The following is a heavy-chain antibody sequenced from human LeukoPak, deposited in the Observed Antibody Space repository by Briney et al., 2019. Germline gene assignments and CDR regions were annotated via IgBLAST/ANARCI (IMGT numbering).Heavy chain of an antibody. CDR3: ARDNGSSSWYYFDY. D-gene: IGHD6-13*01. CDR2: TFYRSEWYK. V-gene: IGHV6-1*01. CDR1: GDSVSSNSAA. J-gene: IGHJ4*02. Sequence: SQTLSLTCAISGDSVSSNSAAWNWIRQSPSRGLEWLGRTFYRSEWYKDYEVSVKSRITINADTSRNQFSLQLNSVTPEDTAIYYCARDNGSSSWYYFDYWGQGTLVTVSS.